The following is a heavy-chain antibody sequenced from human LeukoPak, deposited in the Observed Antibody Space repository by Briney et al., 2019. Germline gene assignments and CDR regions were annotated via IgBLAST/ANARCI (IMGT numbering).Heavy chain of an antibody. V-gene: IGHV1-8*01. J-gene: IGHJ6*03. CDR2: MNPNSGNT. CDR1: GYTFTSYD. CDR3: AVLRRGSYFYYYYMDV. D-gene: IGHD1-26*01. Sequence: RASVKVSCKASGYTFTSYDINWVRQATGQGLEWMGWMNPNSGNTGYAQKFQGRVTMTRNTSISTAYMELSSLRSEDTAVYNCAVLRRGSYFYYYYMDVWGKGTTVTVSS.